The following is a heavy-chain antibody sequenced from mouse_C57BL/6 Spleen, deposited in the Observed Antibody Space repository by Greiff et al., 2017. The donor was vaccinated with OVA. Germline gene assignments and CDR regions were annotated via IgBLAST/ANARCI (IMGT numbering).Heavy chain of an antibody. CDR1: GYAFSSSW. J-gene: IGHJ2*01. Sequence: VQLQQSGPELVKPGASVKISCKASGYAFSSSWMNWVKQRPGKGLEWIGRIYPGDGDTNYNGKFKGKATLTADKSSSTAYMQLSSLTSEDSAVYFCARDRGTTGVDYFDYWGQGTTLTVSS. CDR3: ARDRGTTGVDYFDY. D-gene: IGHD1-1*01. V-gene: IGHV1-82*01. CDR2: IYPGDGDT.